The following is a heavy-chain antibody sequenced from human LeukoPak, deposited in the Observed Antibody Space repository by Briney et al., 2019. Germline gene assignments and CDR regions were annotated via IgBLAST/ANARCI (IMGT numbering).Heavy chain of an antibody. J-gene: IGHJ5*01. CDR2: IYSRGNT. CDR3: ARDPGMFSSSWYDF. Sequence: SETLSLTCTVSGVSMSSYYWSWLRQPAGKGLEWIGRIYSRGNTNYSPSLKSRVSISVDTSKNQFSLKLTSVTAADTAVYYCARDPGMFSSSWYDFWGQGTLVTVSS. V-gene: IGHV4-4*07. CDR1: GVSMSSYY. D-gene: IGHD6-13*01.